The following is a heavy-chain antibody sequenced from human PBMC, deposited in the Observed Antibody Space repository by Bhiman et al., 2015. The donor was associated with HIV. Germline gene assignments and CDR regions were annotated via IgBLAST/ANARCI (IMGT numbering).Heavy chain of an antibody. D-gene: IGHD6-19*01. V-gene: IGHV3-9*01. Sequence: VQLVESGGGLVKPGRSLRLSCAASGFIFDDYAMHWVRQAPGKGPEWVAGISWNSAKIEYADSVEGRFTISRDNAKNALHLQMNSLRPEDTALYYCARVGAVAGPGLDYWGQGTLVTVSS. CDR3: ARVGAVAGPGLDY. J-gene: IGHJ4*02. CDR1: GFIFDDYA. CDR2: ISWNSAKI.